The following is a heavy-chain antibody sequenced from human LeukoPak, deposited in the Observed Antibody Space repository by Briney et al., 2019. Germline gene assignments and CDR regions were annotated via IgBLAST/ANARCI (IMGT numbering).Heavy chain of an antibody. Sequence: GGSLRLSCAASGFTFSSYAMSWVRQAPGKGLEWVSAISGSGGSTYYADSVKGRFTFSRDNSKNTLYLQMNSLRAEDTAVYYCAKDSLYSSGWYYFDYWGQGTLVTVSS. V-gene: IGHV3-23*01. CDR2: ISGSGGST. D-gene: IGHD6-19*01. J-gene: IGHJ4*02. CDR3: AKDSLYSSGWYYFDY. CDR1: GFTFSSYA.